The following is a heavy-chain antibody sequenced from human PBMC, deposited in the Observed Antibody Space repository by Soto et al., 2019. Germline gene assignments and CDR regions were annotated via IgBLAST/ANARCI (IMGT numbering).Heavy chain of an antibody. Sequence: GASVKVSCKASGGTFSSYAISWVRQAPGQGLEWMGGIIPIFGTANYAQKFQGRVTITADESTGTAYMELSSLRSEDTAVYYCARDRYYYGSGSYYTGDYWGQGTLVTVSS. J-gene: IGHJ4*02. CDR2: IIPIFGTA. V-gene: IGHV1-69*13. D-gene: IGHD3-10*01. CDR3: ARDRYYYGSGSYYTGDY. CDR1: GGTFSSYA.